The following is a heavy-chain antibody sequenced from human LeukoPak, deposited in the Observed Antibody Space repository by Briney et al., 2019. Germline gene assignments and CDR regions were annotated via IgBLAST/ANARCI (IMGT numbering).Heavy chain of an antibody. V-gene: IGHV3-23*01. Sequence: GGSLRLSCGASGFTFSSYAMSWVRQAPGKGLEWVSAIRGSGGSTYYADSVKGRFTISRDNSKNTLYLQMNSLRAEDSAVYYCAKVGYSSSWDYYYYMDVWGKGTTVTVSS. CDR2: IRGSGGST. CDR1: GFTFSSYA. CDR3: AKVGYSSSWDYYYYMDV. D-gene: IGHD6-13*01. J-gene: IGHJ6*03.